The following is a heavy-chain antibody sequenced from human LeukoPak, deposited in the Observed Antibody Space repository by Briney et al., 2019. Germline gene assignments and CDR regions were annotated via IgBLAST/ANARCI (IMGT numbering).Heavy chain of an antibody. D-gene: IGHD6-19*01. CDR3: AKDHGTAVAGFYY. CDR2: ITGTGGST. V-gene: IGHV3-23*01. CDR1: GFSLSTYG. J-gene: IGHJ4*02. Sequence: PGGSLRLSCAASGFSLSTYGVSWVRQPPGKGLEWVSDITGTGGSTYYADSVKGRFAVSRDTSKNTLYLQMNSLRAEDTAIYYCAKDHGTAVAGFYYWGQGTLVTVSS.